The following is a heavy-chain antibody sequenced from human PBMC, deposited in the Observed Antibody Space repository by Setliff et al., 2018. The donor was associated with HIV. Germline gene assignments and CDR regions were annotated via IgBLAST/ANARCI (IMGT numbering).Heavy chain of an antibody. D-gene: IGHD2-2*03. CDR2: IRSNSDGGTT. V-gene: IGHV3-15*01. CDR3: TTIGYCRGTTCRSAFDI. J-gene: IGHJ3*02. Sequence: PGGSLRLSCAASGFTFSNAWMSWVRQAPGKGLEWVGHIRSNSDGGTTDYAAPVRGRFTISRDDSKNTLYLQMNSLKTEDTAVYFCTTIGYCRGTTCRSAFDIWGQGTMVTVSS. CDR1: GFTFSNAW.